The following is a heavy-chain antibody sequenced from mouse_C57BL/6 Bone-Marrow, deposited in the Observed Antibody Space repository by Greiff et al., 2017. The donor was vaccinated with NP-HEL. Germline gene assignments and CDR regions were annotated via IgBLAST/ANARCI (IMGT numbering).Heavy chain of an antibody. J-gene: IGHJ2*01. CDR2: IDPSDSYT. CDR1: GYTFTSYW. CDR3: ARESFYFYGSSVDY. D-gene: IGHD1-1*01. Sequence: QVQLQQPGAELVKPGASVKLSCKASGYTFTSYWMQWVKQRPGQGLEWIGEIDPSDSYTNYNQKFKGKATLTVDTSSSTAYMQLSSLTSEDSAVYYSARESFYFYGSSVDYWGQGTPLTVSA. V-gene: IGHV1-50*01.